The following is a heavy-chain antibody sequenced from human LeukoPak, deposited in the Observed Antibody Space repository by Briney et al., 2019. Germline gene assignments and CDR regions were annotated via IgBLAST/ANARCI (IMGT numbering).Heavy chain of an antibody. D-gene: IGHD2-2*01. J-gene: IGHJ4*02. CDR1: GFTFSSYG. CDR3: ALTRYCSSTSCYSFDY. V-gene: IGHV3-30*03. CDR2: ISYDGSNK. Sequence: PGRSLRLSCAASGFTFSSYGMHWVRQAPGKGLEWVAVISYDGSNKYYADSVKGRFTISRDNSKNTLYLQMNSLRAEDTAVYYCALTRYCSSTSCYSFDYWGQGTLVTVSS.